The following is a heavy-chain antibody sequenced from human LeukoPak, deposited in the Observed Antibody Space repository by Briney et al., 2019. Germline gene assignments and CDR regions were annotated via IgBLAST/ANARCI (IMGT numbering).Heavy chain of an antibody. CDR1: GGSISSYY. V-gene: IGHV4-34*01. D-gene: IGHD3-3*01. Sequence: SETLSLTCTVSGGSISSYYWSWIRQPPGKGLEWIGEINHSGSTNYNPSLKSRVTISVDTSKNQFSLKLSSVTAADTAVYYFARGRITIFGVVTSLDYWGRGTLVTVSS. CDR3: ARGRITIFGVVTSLDY. CDR2: INHSGST. J-gene: IGHJ4*02.